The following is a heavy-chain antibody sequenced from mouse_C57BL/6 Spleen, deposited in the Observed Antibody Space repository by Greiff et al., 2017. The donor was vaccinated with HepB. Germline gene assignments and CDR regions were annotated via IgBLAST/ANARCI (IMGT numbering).Heavy chain of an antibody. CDR2: IYPGDGDT. CDR3: ARSGYGNYLFDY. J-gene: IGHJ2*01. V-gene: IGHV1-82*01. D-gene: IGHD2-10*02. Sequence: VNVVESGPELVKPGASVKISCKASGYAFSSSWMNWVKQRPGKGLEWIGRIYPGDGDTNYNGKFKGKATLTADKSSSTAYMQLSSLTSEDSAVYFCARSGYGNYLFDYWGQGTTLTVSS. CDR1: GYAFSSSW.